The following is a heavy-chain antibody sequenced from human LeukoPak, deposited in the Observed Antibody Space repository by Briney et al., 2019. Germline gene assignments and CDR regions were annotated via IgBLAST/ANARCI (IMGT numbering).Heavy chain of an antibody. J-gene: IGHJ4*02. CDR3: AKKMSKATTYFDH. Sequence: GGSLSLSCAASGFTFSNYGMHWVRQAPGKGLEWVAVIRHDGSNTYYADSVKGRFTISRDNSKNTLNLQMNSQRAEDTGVYYCAKKMSKATTYFDHWGQGTLVTVSS. CDR2: IRHDGSNT. V-gene: IGHV3-30*02. D-gene: IGHD1-26*01. CDR1: GFTFSNYG.